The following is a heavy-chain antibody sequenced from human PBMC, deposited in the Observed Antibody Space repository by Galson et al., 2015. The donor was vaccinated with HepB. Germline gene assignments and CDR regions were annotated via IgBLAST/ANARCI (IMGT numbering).Heavy chain of an antibody. CDR3: AREGLSSSREDYYYYYGMDV. D-gene: IGHD6-13*01. Sequence: CAISGDSVSSNSAAWNWIRQSPSRGLEWLGRTYYRSKWYNDYAVSVKSRITINPDTSKNQFSLQLNSVTPEDTAVYYCAREGLSSSREDYYYYYGMDVWGQGTTVTVSS. V-gene: IGHV6-1*01. CDR2: TYYRSKWYN. CDR1: GDSVSSNSAA. J-gene: IGHJ6*02.